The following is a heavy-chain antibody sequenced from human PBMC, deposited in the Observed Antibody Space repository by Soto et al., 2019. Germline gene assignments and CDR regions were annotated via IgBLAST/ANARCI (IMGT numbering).Heavy chain of an antibody. CDR1: GFTFSTYT. Sequence: PGGSLRPPCAASGFTFSTYTMHGFRQAPGKGLEWVADILYNGKYEYYADSVKGRFTISRDNSKSTLYLQMNSLTPEDTAVYYCATTPGGAAYWGQGTLVTVSS. CDR2: ILYNGKYE. V-gene: IGHV3-30*04. J-gene: IGHJ4*02. D-gene: IGHD2-15*01. CDR3: ATTPGGAAY.